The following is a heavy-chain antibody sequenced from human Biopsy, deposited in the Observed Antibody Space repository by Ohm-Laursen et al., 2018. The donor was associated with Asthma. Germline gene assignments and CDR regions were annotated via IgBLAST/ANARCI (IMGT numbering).Heavy chain of an antibody. Sequence: SVKVSCKSLGGTFNTYVIGWVRQAPGQGLEWMGGINSVFGTTTYPQKFQVRVTITADDSTSTVYMELSSLRSEDTAVYYCARKAGSCISRTCSSLDFWGQGTLVTVSS. V-gene: IGHV1-69*13. CDR3: ARKAGSCISRTCSSLDF. CDR1: GGTFNTYV. CDR2: INSVFGTT. J-gene: IGHJ4*02. D-gene: IGHD2-2*01.